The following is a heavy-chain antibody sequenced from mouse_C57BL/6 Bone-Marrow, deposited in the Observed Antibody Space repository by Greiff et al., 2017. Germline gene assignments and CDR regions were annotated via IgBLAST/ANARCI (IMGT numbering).Heavy chain of an antibody. Sequence: QVQLQQSGAELVRPGASVTLSCKASGYTFTDYEMHWVKQTPVHGLEWIGAIDPETGGTAYNQKFKGKAILTADKSSSTAYMELRSLTSEDSAVYYCTRSELRLRYYAMDYWGQGTSVTVSS. V-gene: IGHV1-15*01. CDR3: TRSELRLRYYAMDY. J-gene: IGHJ4*01. CDR1: GYTFTDYE. D-gene: IGHD3-2*02. CDR2: IDPETGGT.